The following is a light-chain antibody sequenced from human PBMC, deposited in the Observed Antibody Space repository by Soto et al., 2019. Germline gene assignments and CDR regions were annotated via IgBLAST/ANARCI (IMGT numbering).Light chain of an antibody. CDR3: QQYNNWPPGT. CDR1: QSVRSSS. Sequence: ENVLTQSPGTLSLSPGERATLSCRASQSVRSSSLAWYQQKPGRAPRLLIYGASSRATGVPDRFSGSGSGTDFTLTISRLEPEDFAVYYCQQYNNWPPGTFGQGTKVEIK. J-gene: IGKJ1*01. V-gene: IGKV3-20*01. CDR2: GAS.